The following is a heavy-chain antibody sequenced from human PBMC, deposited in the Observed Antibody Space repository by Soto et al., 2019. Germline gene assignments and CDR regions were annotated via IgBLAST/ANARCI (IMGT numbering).Heavy chain of an antibody. Sequence: VASVKVSCKASGGTFSSYAISWVRQAPGQGLEWMGGIIPIFGTANYAQKFQGRVTITADESTSTAYMELSSLRSEDTAVYYCASNSGSSSSAFDYWGQGTLVTVSS. D-gene: IGHD1-26*01. J-gene: IGHJ4*02. CDR3: ASNSGSSSSAFDY. CDR2: IIPIFGTA. CDR1: GGTFSSYA. V-gene: IGHV1-69*13.